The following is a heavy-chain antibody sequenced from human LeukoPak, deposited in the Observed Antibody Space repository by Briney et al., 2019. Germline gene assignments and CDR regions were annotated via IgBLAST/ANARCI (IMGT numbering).Heavy chain of an antibody. CDR2: INPSGGST. D-gene: IGHD2-2*01. J-gene: IGHJ3*02. CDR1: GYTFTSYY. V-gene: IGHV1-46*01. Sequence: GASVKVSCKASGYTFTSYYMHWVRQAPGQGLEWMGIINPSGGSTSYAQKFQGRVTMTRDTSTSTVYMELSSLRAEDTAVYYCARDRGYCSSTSCYDCAFDIWGQGTMVTVSS. CDR3: ARDRGYCSSTSCYDCAFDI.